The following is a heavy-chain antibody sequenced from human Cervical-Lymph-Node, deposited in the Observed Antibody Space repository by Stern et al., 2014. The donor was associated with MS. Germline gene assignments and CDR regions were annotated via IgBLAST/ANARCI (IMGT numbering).Heavy chain of an antibody. J-gene: IGHJ5*02. D-gene: IGHD1-26*01. Sequence: QLQLQESGPGLVKPSETLSLTCTVSGGSVIGGSYFSAWIRQPPGKGLEWVGSISSRDTTYYNPSLRSRVTMSVDSSNKQFFLSLSSVTAADTAIYYCARQYSGSFYNWFEPWGQGILVFVSS. CDR3: ARQYSGSFYNWFEP. V-gene: IGHV4-39*01. CDR1: GGSVIGGSYF. CDR2: ISSRDTT.